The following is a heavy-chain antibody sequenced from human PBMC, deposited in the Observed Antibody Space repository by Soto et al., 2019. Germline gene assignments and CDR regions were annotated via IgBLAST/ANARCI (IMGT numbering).Heavy chain of an antibody. CDR1: GYSISSSNW. CDR2: IYYSGTT. CDR3: ARSEIQGPIDY. J-gene: IGHJ4*02. V-gene: IGHV4-28*01. Sequence: QVQLQESGPGLVKPSDTLSLTCAVSGYSISSSNWWGWIRQPPGKGLEWIGYIYYSGTTYYNPSLKRRVPMSVDTSKDQFSLKLTSVTAVDTTVYYCARSEIQGPIDYWGQGTLVTVSS.